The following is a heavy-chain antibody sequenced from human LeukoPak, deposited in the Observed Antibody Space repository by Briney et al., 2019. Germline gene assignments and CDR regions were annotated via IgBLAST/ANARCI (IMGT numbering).Heavy chain of an antibody. J-gene: IGHJ6*03. CDR2: INPSGGST. Sequence: ASVKVSCKASGYTFTSYYMHWVRQAPGQGLEWMGIINPSGGSTSYAQKFQGRLIMTRDMSTSTVYMELSSLRSEDTAVYYFARVGGNRRPYYYYMDVWGKGTTVTVSS. V-gene: IGHV1-46*01. CDR3: ARVGGNRRPYYYYMDV. CDR1: GYTFTSYY. D-gene: IGHD2/OR15-2a*01.